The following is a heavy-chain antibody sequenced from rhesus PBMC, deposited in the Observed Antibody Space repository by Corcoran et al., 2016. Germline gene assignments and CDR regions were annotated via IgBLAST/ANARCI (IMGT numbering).Heavy chain of an antibody. CDR2: INGNRGNT. Sequence: QVQLQESGPGLVKPSETLSLTCAVSGASISSSWWSWIRQPPGTGLEWIGEINGNRGNTYFNPSLKSRVTISTDASKNQLSLILNSVTAADTAVYYCARGGYYSGSYYHSFDYWGQGVLVTVSS. D-gene: IGHD3-16*01. V-gene: IGHV4-80*01. CDR1: GASISSSW. CDR3: ARGGYYSGSYYHSFDY. J-gene: IGHJ4*01.